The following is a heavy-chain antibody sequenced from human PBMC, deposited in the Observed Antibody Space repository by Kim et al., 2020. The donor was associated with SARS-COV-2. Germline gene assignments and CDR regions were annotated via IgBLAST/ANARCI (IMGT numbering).Heavy chain of an antibody. D-gene: IGHD3-22*01. Sequence: NKYYADSVKGRFTISRDNSKNTLYLQMNSLRAEDTAVYYCAREWLSAFDIWGQGTMVTVSS. CDR2: NK. CDR3: AREWLSAFDI. V-gene: IGHV3-30*01. J-gene: IGHJ3*02.